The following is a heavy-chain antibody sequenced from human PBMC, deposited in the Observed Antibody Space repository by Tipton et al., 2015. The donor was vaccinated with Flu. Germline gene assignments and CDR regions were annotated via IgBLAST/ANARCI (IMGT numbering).Heavy chain of an antibody. D-gene: IGHD3-9*01. V-gene: IGHV1-18*01. Sequence: QLVQSGAEVKKPGASVKVSCKASGYTFTSYGISWVRQAPGQGLEWMGWISAYNGNTNYAQKLQGRVTMTTDTSTSTAYMELRSLRSDDTAVYYCARATNYDILTGYYYYYGMDVWGQGTTATVSS. CDR3: ARATNYDILTGYYYYYGMDV. J-gene: IGHJ6*02. CDR2: ISAYNGNT. CDR1: GYTFTSYG.